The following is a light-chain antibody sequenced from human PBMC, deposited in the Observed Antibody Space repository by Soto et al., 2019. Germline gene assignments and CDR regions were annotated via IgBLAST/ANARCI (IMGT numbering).Light chain of an antibody. CDR2: GSS. CDR1: SSNIGAGYD. Sequence: QPVLTQPPSVSGAPGQRVTISCSGSSSNIGAGYDVHWYQQLPGTAPKLLIYGSSNRPSGVPDRFSGSKSDTSASLAITGLQAEDEADYYCQSYDSSLRGSVFGGGTKLTVL. CDR3: QSYDSSLRGSV. V-gene: IGLV1-40*01. J-gene: IGLJ2*01.